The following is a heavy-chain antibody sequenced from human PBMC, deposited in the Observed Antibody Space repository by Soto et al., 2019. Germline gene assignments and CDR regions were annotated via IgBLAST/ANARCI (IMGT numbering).Heavy chain of an antibody. Sequence: PGGSLRLSCVVSGLSVTSNYMSWVRQAPGKGLDWVSVIYADGTTYYGDSVKGRFTVSRHNSKDTVYLQMNSLRAEDTAVYYCAKDTYYYSNSGYYVFDSWGQGTLVTVSS. J-gene: IGHJ4*02. D-gene: IGHD3-22*01. CDR2: IYADGTT. CDR1: GLSVTSNY. CDR3: AKDTYYYSNSGYYVFDS. V-gene: IGHV3-53*04.